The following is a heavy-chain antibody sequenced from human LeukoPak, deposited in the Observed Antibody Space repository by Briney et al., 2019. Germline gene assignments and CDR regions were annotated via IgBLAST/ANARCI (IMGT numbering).Heavy chain of an antibody. CDR3: ARISIVVVPAYFDY. V-gene: IGHV4-39*01. CDR2: MYYSGST. CDR1: GFTVSNNY. D-gene: IGHD2-2*01. J-gene: IGHJ4*02. Sequence: GSLRLSCAASGFTVSNNYMTWVRQPPGKGLEWIGSMYYSGSTYYNPSLKSRVTVSVDTSKNQFSLNLSSVTAADTAVYYCARISIVVVPAYFDYWGQGTLVTVSS.